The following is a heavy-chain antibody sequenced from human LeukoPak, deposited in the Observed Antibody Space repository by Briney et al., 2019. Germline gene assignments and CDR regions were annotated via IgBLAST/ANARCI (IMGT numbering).Heavy chain of an antibody. CDR3: ARASRYSGYESYRDPKAYYYYGMDV. V-gene: IGHV3-33*01. J-gene: IGHJ6*02. Sequence: GXTFXXYGMPWXXXAPGKGVEWGAGIWYDGSNKYYADSVKGRFTISRDNYKNTRDVQMNSLRAEDTAVYYCARASRYSGYESYRDPKAYYYYGMDVWGQGTTVTVSS. CDR1: GXTFXXYG. D-gene: IGHD5-12*01. CDR2: IWYDGSNK.